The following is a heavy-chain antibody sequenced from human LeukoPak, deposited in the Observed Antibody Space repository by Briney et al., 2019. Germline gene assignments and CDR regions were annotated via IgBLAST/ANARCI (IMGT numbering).Heavy chain of an antibody. V-gene: IGHV3-30-3*01. CDR1: GFSFSSYD. CDR2: ISYDGSYK. D-gene: IGHD3-10*01. CDR3: ARGISMVRGVIPSYNWFDP. Sequence: WGSLRLSCAASGFSFSSYDLHWVRQPPGKGLERVAVISYDGSYKYHADSVKGRFTISRDNSKNTLYLQMNSLRAEDTAVYYCARGISMVRGVIPSYNWFDPWGQGTLVTVSS. J-gene: IGHJ5*02.